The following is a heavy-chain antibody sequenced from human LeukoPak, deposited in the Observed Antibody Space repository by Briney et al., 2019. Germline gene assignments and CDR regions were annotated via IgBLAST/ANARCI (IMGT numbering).Heavy chain of an antibody. V-gene: IGHV3-23*01. CDR3: AKDSISRRSDY. J-gene: IGHJ4*02. Sequence: GGSLRLSCIASGFTFSNYAMSWVRQAPGKGLEWVSAISGSGGSTYYADSVKGRFTVSRDNSKNTLYLQMNSLRAEDTAVYYCAKDSISRRSDYWGQGTLVTVSS. CDR2: ISGSGGST. D-gene: IGHD2-21*01. CDR1: GFTFSNYA.